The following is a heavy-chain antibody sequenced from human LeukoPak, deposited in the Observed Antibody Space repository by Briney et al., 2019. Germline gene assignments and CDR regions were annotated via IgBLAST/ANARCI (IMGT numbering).Heavy chain of an antibody. V-gene: IGHV3-48*03. CDR2: ISTSGSNI. CDR1: GFTFSNYE. CDR3: AKDRTPITMIVVVNYFDY. D-gene: IGHD3-22*01. Sequence: PGGSLRLSCAASGFTFSNYEMNWVRQAPGKGLEWVSYISTSGSNIYYADSVKGRFTISRDNSKNTLYLQMNSLRAEDTAVYYCAKDRTPITMIVVVNYFDYWGQGTLVTVSS. J-gene: IGHJ4*02.